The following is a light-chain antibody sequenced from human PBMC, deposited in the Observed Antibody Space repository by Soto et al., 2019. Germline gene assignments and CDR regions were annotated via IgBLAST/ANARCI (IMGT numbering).Light chain of an antibody. J-gene: IGLJ2*01. Sequence: QSALTQPASVSGSPGQSITISCTGTSSDVGAYDFVSWYQHSPGKAPKLVTFDVTHRPPGISDRFSGSKSANTASLTISGLQAADEDFYYCSSYTTRSTLVFGGGTKLTVL. V-gene: IGLV2-14*01. CDR3: SSYTTRSTLV. CDR2: DVT. CDR1: SSDVGAYDF.